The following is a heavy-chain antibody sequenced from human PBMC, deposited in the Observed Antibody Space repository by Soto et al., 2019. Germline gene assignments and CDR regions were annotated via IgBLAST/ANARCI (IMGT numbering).Heavy chain of an antibody. CDR1: GFTFSGSA. J-gene: IGHJ5*02. CDR2: IRSKANSYAT. Sequence: PVGSLRLSCAASGFTFSGSAMHWVRQASGKGLEWVGRIRSKANSYATAYAASVKGRFTISRDDSKNTAYLQMNSLKTEDTAVYYCTILAPGFDPWGQGTLVTVSS. V-gene: IGHV3-73*01. CDR3: TILAPGFDP.